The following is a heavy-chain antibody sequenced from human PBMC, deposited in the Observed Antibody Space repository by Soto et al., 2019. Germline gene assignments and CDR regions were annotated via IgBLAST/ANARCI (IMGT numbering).Heavy chain of an antibody. CDR1: GYTFTSYD. CDR3: ATLTRSTGGIFDF. V-gene: IGHV1-8*01. Sequence: QVQLVQSGAEVRKPGASVKVSCEASGYTFTSYDIYWVRQATGQGLEWMGWMNPNTGNSGYAQKFQGRVTMTSDTSISTAHMELSSLRSEDTAVYYCATLTRSTGGIFDFWGQGTLVTVSS. CDR2: MNPNTGNS. J-gene: IGHJ4*02. D-gene: IGHD4-4*01.